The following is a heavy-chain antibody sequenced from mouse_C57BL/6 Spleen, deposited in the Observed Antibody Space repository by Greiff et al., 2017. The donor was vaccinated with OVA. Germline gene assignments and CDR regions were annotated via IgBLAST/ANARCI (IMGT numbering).Heavy chain of an antibody. J-gene: IGHJ4*01. D-gene: IGHD2-2*01. CDR1: GFTFSNYW. CDR2: IRLKSDNYAT. V-gene: IGHV6-3*01. CDR3: TEDGYDGDYYAMDY. Sequence: EVQGVESGGGLVQPGGSMKLSCVASGFTFSNYWMNWVRQSPEKGLEWVAQIRLKSDNYATHYAESVKGRFTISRDDSKSSVYLQMNNLRAEDTGIYYCTEDGYDGDYYAMDYWGQGTSVTVSS.